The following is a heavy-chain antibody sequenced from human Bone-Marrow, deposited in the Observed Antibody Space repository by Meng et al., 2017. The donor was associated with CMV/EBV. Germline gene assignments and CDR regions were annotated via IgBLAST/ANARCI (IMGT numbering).Heavy chain of an antibody. J-gene: IGHJ4*02. CDR3: TTDMAETITNVGGVLTYFDH. D-gene: IGHD3-3*01. Sequence: GESLKISCAASGFTFSSAWMSWVRQVPGKGLEWVGRIESHSDGGTTEYAAPVKGRFTISRDDSKKSLFLHMNSLKAEDTAVYYCTTDMAETITNVGGVLTYFDHWGQGPRVTSYS. CDR2: IESHSDGGTT. CDR1: GFTFSSAW. V-gene: IGHV3-15*04.